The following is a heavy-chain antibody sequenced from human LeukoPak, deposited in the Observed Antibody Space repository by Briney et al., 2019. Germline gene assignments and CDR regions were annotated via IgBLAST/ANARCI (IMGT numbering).Heavy chain of an antibody. V-gene: IGHV4-4*02. D-gene: IGHD4-17*01. J-gene: IGHJ5*02. CDR1: GGSISSSHW. CDR2: IHHSGST. CDR3: ARVSVDYGDYTGNHWFDP. Sequence: NPSETLSLTCAVSGGSISSSHWWSWVRQPPGKGLEWIGEIHHSGSTNYNPSLKSRVTISVDTSKNQFSLKLSSVTAADTAVYYCARVSVDYGDYTGNHWFDPWGQGTLVTVSS.